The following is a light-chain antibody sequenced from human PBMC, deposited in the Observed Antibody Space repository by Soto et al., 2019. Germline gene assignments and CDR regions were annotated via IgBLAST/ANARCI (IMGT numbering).Light chain of an antibody. Sequence: DIQLTQSPSTLSASIGDRVTITCRASQSTNRCLAWYQQKPGKAPKLLIYDASSLESGVPSRFSGSGSSRDFTLTTTSLQPDDFATYYCQQPRWTFDEGTKVEIK. CDR3: QQPRWT. CDR1: QSTNRC. V-gene: IGKV1-5*01. CDR2: DAS. J-gene: IGKJ1*01.